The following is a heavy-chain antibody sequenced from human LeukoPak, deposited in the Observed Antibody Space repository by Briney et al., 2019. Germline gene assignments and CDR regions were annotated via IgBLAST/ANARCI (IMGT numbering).Heavy chain of an antibody. CDR3: ARGGDLYYFDY. J-gene: IGHJ4*02. Sequence: PGGSLRLSCAVSGFTFSGYYMSWIRQTPGKGLEWVSYISSSGSTIYYADSVKGRFSVSRDNAKNSVYVQLNSLRDEDTAMYYCARGGDLYYFDYWGQGTLVTVSS. V-gene: IGHV3-11*04. D-gene: IGHD4-17*01. CDR1: GFTFSGYY. CDR2: ISSSGSTI.